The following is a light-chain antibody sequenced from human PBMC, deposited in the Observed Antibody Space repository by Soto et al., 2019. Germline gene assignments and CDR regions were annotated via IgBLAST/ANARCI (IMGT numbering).Light chain of an antibody. J-gene: IGKJ4*01. CDR3: HKYNHAPT. CDR2: ATS. CDR1: QAITSY. V-gene: IGKV1-27*01. Sequence: DIQLTQSPSSLSASVGDRVTITCRASQAITSYLAWYQQKPGKVPELLIYATSTLQSGPPSRFSGSGSGTDFTLTISSLQPEDVATYYCHKYNHAPTFGGGTKVEIK.